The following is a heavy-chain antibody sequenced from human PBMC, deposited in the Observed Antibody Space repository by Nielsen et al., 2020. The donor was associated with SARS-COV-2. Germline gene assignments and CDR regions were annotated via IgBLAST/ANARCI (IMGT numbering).Heavy chain of an antibody. CDR2: ISLDGSEN. CDR1: GFTLRCYG. CDR3: ARADYGGVVPIANFDN. V-gene: IGHV3-30*03. J-gene: IGHJ4*02. Sequence: GGSLPLSWAASGFTLRCYGIHRVRPAPGKGLEWVAVISLDGSENHYVDSVKGRFTISRDNSRNSVYLQMNSLRSEDTAVYFCARADYGGVVPIANFDNWGQGTPVTVSS. D-gene: IGHD2-2*01.